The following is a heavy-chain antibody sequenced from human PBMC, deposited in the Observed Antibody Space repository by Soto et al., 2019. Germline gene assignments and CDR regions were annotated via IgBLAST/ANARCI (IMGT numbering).Heavy chain of an antibody. CDR2: IYSGGST. J-gene: IGHJ3*02. D-gene: IGHD3-9*01. Sequence: GGSLRLSCAASGFTVSSNYMSWVRQAPGKGLEWVSVIYSGGSTYYADSVKGRFTISRDNSKNTLYPQMHSLSAEDTAVYYCARAHYDILTGYYLSAFDIWGQGTMVTVSS. CDR3: ARAHYDILTGYYLSAFDI. CDR1: GFTVSSNY. V-gene: IGHV3-53*01.